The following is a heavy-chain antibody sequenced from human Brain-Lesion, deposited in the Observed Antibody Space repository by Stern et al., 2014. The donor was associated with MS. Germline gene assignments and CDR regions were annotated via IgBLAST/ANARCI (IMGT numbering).Heavy chain of an antibody. J-gene: IGHJ4*02. CDR2: IYYRGST. CDR1: GGSISSNSYY. Sequence: VQLVESGPGLVKPSETLSLTCTVSGGSISSNSYYWGWIRQPPGKGLEWIGRIYYRGSTYYNPSLKSRVTIPKDTYKNQFPLNLKAVTAADTAVYFCAKVWLGELPENPFDYWGQGTLVTVSS. V-gene: IGHV4-39*01. CDR3: AKVWLGELPENPFDY. D-gene: IGHD3-10*01.